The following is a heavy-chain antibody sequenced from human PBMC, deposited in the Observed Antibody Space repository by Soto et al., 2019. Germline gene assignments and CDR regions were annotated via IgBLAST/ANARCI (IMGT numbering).Heavy chain of an antibody. CDR3: AKDQAWLQYAFDI. CDR1: GFTFSSYA. D-gene: IGHD5-12*01. CDR2: ISGSGGST. V-gene: IGHV3-23*01. J-gene: IGHJ3*02. Sequence: GGSLRLPCAASGFTFSSYAMSWVRQAPGKGLEWVSAISGSGGSTYYADSVKGRFTISRDNSKNTLYLQMNSLRAEDTAVYYCAKDQAWLQYAFDISGQGTMVTVSS.